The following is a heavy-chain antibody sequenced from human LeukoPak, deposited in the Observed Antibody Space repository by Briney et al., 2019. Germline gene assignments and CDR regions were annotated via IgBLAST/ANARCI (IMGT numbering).Heavy chain of an antibody. J-gene: IGHJ4*02. CDR1: GFTFSSYA. Sequence: GGSLRLSCAASGFTFSSYAMSWVRQAPGKGLEWVSSISSSSSYIYYADSVKGRFTISRDNAKNSLYLQMNSLRAEDTAVYYCARERGRLSAYDFWSGSPLDYWGQGTLVTVSS. V-gene: IGHV3-21*01. CDR3: ARERGRLSAYDFWSGSPLDY. CDR2: ISSSSSYI. D-gene: IGHD3-3*01.